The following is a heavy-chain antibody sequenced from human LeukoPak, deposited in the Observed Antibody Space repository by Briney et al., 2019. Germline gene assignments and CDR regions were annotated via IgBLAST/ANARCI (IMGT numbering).Heavy chain of an antibody. CDR2: ISSSGSTI. CDR3: ARERSGLLRWRGAFDI. J-gene: IGHJ3*02. Sequence: GGSLRLSCAASGFTFSSYEMNWVRQAPGKGLEWVSYISSSGSTIYYADSVKGRFTISRDNARSSLYLQMNSLRAEDTAVYYCARERSGLLRWRGAFDIWGQGTMVTVSS. CDR1: GFTFSSYE. D-gene: IGHD4-23*01. V-gene: IGHV3-48*03.